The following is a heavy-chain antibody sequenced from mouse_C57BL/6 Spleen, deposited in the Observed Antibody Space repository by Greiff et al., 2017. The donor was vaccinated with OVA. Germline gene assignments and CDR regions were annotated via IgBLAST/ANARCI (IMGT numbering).Heavy chain of an antibody. Sequence: QVQLQQSGAELVKPGASVKLSCKASGYTFTSYWMHWVKQRPGRGLEWIGRIDPNSGGTKYNEKFRSKATLTVDKPSSTAYMQLSSLTSEDSAVYYCASYYYGSSLYYFDYWGQGTTLTVSS. CDR3: ASYYYGSSLYYFDY. J-gene: IGHJ2*01. V-gene: IGHV1-72*01. CDR1: GYTFTSYW. CDR2: IDPNSGGT. D-gene: IGHD1-1*01.